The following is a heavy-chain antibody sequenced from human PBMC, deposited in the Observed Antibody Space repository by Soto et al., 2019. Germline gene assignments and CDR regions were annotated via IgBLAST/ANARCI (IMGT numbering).Heavy chain of an antibody. Sequence: SQTLSLTCAISGDSVSSNSAAWNWIRQSPSRGLEWLGRAYYRSKWYNDYAVSVKSRITINPDTSKSQFSLQLNSVTPEDTAVYYCARVDQWDLSYGMDVWGQGTTVTVSS. D-gene: IGHD1-26*01. V-gene: IGHV6-1*01. CDR2: AYYRSKWYN. CDR1: GDSVSSNSAA. CDR3: ARVDQWDLSYGMDV. J-gene: IGHJ6*02.